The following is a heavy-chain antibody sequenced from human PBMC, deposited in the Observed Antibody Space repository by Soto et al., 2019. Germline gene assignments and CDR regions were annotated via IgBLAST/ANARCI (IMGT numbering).Heavy chain of an antibody. CDR2: ISSSSSYI. V-gene: IGHV3-21*01. J-gene: IGHJ4*02. CDR3: ARDPRFYYDSSGYYSDY. Sequence: GGSLRLSCAASGFTFSSYSMNWVRQAPGKGLEWVSSISSSSSYIYYADSVKGRFTISRDNAKNSLYLQMNSLRAEDTAVYYCARDPRFYYDSSGYYSDYWGQGTLVTVSS. D-gene: IGHD3-22*01. CDR1: GFTFSSYS.